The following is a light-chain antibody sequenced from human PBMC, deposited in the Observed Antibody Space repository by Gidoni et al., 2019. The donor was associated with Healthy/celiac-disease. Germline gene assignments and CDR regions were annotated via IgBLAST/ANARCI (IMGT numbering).Light chain of an antibody. CDR2: AAS. J-gene: IGKJ1*01. V-gene: IGKV1-8*01. CDR3: QQYYSYPRT. CDR1: HGISSY. Sequence: AILMTQSPSSFSASTGDRVTITCRASHGISSYLAWYQQKPGKAPKLLIYAASTLQSGVPSRFSGSGSGTDFTLTISCLQSEDFATYYCQQYYSYPRTFGQGTKVEIK.